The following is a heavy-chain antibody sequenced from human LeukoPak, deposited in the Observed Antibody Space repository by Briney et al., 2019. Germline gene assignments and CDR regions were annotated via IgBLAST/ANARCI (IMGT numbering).Heavy chain of an antibody. V-gene: IGHV1-69*06. Sequence: SVKVSCKASGGTFSSYAISWVRQAPGQGLEWMGGIIPIFGTANYAQKFQGRVTITADKSTSTAYMEMSSLRSEDKAVYYCARDSILVYYYDSSGYYPNWFDPWGQGTLVTVSS. J-gene: IGHJ5*02. CDR3: ARDSILVYYYDSSGYYPNWFDP. CDR2: IIPIFGTA. D-gene: IGHD3-22*01. CDR1: GGTFSSYA.